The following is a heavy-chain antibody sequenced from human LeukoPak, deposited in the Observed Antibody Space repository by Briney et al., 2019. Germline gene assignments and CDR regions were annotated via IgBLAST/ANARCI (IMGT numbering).Heavy chain of an antibody. V-gene: IGHV3-21*01. CDR1: GFTFSSYS. CDR2: ISSSSSYI. D-gene: IGHD3-3*01. CDR3: ARESVSYYYFWSGSFDY. Sequence: GGSLRLSCAASGFTFSSYSMNWVRQAPGKGLEWVSSISSSSSYIYYADSVKGRFTISRDNAKNSLYLQMNSLRGEDTAVYYCARESVSYYYFWSGSFDYWGRGTLVAVSS. J-gene: IGHJ4*02.